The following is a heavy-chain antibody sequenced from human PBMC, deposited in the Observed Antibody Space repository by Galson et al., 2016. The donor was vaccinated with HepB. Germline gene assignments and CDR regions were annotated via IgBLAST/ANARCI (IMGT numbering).Heavy chain of an antibody. J-gene: IGHJ5*02. D-gene: IGHD3-10*01. CDR1: GFTFSGYS. V-gene: IGHV3-21*01. Sequence: SLRLSCAASGFTFSGYSGNWVRQAPGKGLEWISYINPSSGYIYYTASVKGRFTISRDNAKNSLYLQMNSLRGEDTAIYYCARAAGQGYSGSGSRLDLWGLGTLVTVSS. CDR3: ARAAGQGYSGSGSRLDL. CDR2: INPSSGYI.